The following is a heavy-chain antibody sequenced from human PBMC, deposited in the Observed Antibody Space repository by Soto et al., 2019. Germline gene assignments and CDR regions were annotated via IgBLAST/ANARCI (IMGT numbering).Heavy chain of an antibody. V-gene: IGHV1-69*13. CDR3: ARAGHYYDSRGHRGFDY. CDR2: IIPIFGTA. J-gene: IGHJ4*02. D-gene: IGHD3-22*01. Sequence: SVKVSCKASGGTFSSYAISWVRQAPGQGLEWMGGIIPIFGTANYAQKFQGRVTITADESTSTAYMELSSLRSEDTAVYYCARAGHYYDSRGHRGFDYWGQGTLVTVSS. CDR1: GGTFSSYA.